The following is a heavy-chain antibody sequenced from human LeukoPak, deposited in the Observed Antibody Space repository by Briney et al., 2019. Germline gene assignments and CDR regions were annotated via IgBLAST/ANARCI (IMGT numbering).Heavy chain of an antibody. CDR3: ARGPSSSVPFDP. D-gene: IGHD6-13*01. CDR1: GYDFTSYW. V-gene: IGHV5-51*01. J-gene: IGHJ5*02. CDR2: IYPGDSDT. Sequence: PGESLKISCTTSGYDFTSYWIAWVRQIPGKGLEWVGIIYPGDSDTRYSPSFQGRVTFSVDKSVNTAFLQWNSLKASDTAMYYCARGPSSSVPFDPWGQGTLVTVSS.